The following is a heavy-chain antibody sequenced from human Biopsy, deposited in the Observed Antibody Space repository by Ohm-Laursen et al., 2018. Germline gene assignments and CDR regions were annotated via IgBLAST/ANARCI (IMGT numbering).Heavy chain of an antibody. Sequence: ASVKVSCNASSYTFTDYNIHWMRQAPGQGLEWLGYINCKTGATNYAQKFQGTVTMTRDTSISTTYLALGSLRSADTAIYYCARDPLNGHRHFDYWGQGSLVTVSS. D-gene: IGHD2-8*01. CDR1: SYTFTDYN. J-gene: IGHJ4*02. CDR2: INCKTGAT. V-gene: IGHV1-2*02. CDR3: ARDPLNGHRHFDY.